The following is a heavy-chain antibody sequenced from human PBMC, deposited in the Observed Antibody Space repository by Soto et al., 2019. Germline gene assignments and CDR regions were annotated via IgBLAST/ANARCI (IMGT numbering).Heavy chain of an antibody. Sequence: QVQLVQSGAEVKKPGASVKVSCKASGYTFTSSGMSWVRQAPGHGLEWMGWISAHTGSSEYAQRFQGRVTMTTDRSTTTAYMELMSRRTDDTAVYYCARAFFYQGSDSLSYSFDAFDFGGPGTRVTVSS. CDR2: ISAHTGSS. V-gene: IGHV1-18*01. J-gene: IGHJ3*01. CDR3: ARAFFYQGSDSLSYSFDAFDF. CDR1: GYTFTSSG. D-gene: IGHD3-22*01.